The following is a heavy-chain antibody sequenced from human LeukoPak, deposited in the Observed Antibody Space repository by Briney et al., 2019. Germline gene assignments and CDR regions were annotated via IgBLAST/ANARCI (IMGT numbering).Heavy chain of an antibody. J-gene: IGHJ4*02. CDR1: SDFFSSVTDY. CDR2: GDYSGGT. Sequence: SETLSLTCTVSSDFFSSVTDYWAWIRQPPGKGLEWIASGDYSGGTYYNPSLESRVAVSADMSKNQISLKLSSVTAADTALYYCARERGEEYSSGWYKTNFFDTWGQGTRVTVSS. CDR3: ARERGEEYSSGWYKTNFFDT. D-gene: IGHD6-19*01. V-gene: IGHV4-39*07.